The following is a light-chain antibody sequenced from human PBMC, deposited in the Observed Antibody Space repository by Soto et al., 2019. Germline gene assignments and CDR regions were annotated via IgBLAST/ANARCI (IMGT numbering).Light chain of an antibody. CDR2: GAS. Sequence: EIVMTQSPTTLSVSPGERATLSCRASQSVSSNLAWYQQKPGQAPRLLIYGASTRATGIPARFSGIGSGTEFTLTISSLQSEDFAVYYCQQYNNLPPWTFGQGTKVEIK. V-gene: IGKV3-15*01. J-gene: IGKJ1*01. CDR3: QQYNNLPPWT. CDR1: QSVSSN.